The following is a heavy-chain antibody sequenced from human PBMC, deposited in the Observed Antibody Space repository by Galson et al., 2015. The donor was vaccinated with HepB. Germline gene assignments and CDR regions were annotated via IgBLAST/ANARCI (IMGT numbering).Heavy chain of an antibody. Sequence: QSGAEVKKPGESLRISCKGSGYSFTTYWIAWVRQMPGKGLEWMGIIYPGDSDTRYSPSFQGQVTISADKSISTAHLQWSSLKASDTAMYYCARRRDGGAPQGGMDVWGQGTTVTVSS. V-gene: IGHV5-51*03. CDR1: GYSFTTYW. J-gene: IGHJ6*02. CDR3: ARRRDGGAPQGGMDV. D-gene: IGHD3-16*01. CDR2: IYPGDSDT.